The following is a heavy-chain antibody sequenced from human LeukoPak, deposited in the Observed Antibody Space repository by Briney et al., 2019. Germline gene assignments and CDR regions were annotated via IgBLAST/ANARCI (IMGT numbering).Heavy chain of an antibody. CDR2: ISGSGGST. V-gene: IGHV3-23*01. D-gene: IGHD6-19*01. CDR1: GFTFSSYA. J-gene: IGHJ3*02. Sequence: GGSLRLSCAASGFTFSSYAMSWVRQAPGKGLEWVSAISGSGGSTYYADSVKGRFTISRDNPKNTLYLQMNSLRAEDTAVYYCATPGRYSSGWSHDAFDIWGQGTMVTVSS. CDR3: ATPGRYSSGWSHDAFDI.